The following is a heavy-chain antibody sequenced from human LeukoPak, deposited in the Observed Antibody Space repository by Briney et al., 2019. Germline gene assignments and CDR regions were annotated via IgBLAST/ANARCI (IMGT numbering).Heavy chain of an antibody. D-gene: IGHD6-13*01. J-gene: IGHJ4*02. V-gene: IGHV3-23*01. CDR2: IRSTGGGT. Sequence: GGSLRLSCAASEFTFSSYAMSWVRQTPGKGLEWVSGIRSTGGGTYYADSVKGRFTISRDNSKNTLYLQMNSLRAEDSAVYYCAKELAAVGVPSFDSWGQGTLVTVSS. CDR3: AKELAAVGVPSFDS. CDR1: EFTFSSYA.